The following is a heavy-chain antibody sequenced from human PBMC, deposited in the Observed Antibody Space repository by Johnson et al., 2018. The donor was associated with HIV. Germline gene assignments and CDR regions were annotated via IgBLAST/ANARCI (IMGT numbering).Heavy chain of an antibody. CDR2: ISGTGGTT. CDR1: GFTFSSYA. Sequence: VQPGGSLRLSCAASGFTFSSYAMSWVRQAPGKGLEWVSSISGTGGTTYYADSVKGRFTISRDNSKNMLFLQMNSLRAEDTAVYYCAGRSSAWYEDAFDIWGQGTMVTVSS. D-gene: IGHD6-19*01. V-gene: IGHV3-23*01. CDR3: AGRSSAWYEDAFDI. J-gene: IGHJ3*02.